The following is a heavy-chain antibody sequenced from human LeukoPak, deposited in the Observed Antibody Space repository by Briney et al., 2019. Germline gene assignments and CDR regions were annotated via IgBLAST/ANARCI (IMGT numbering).Heavy chain of an antibody. V-gene: IGHV4-61*01. CDR3: ARGSAY. Sequence: SETLSLTCTVSGASVRSGSYYWSWIRQPPGKGLEWIGYIYNSGSTNYNPSLKSRVTILVDTSKNQFSLKLSSVTAADTAVYYCARGSAYWGQGTLVTVSS. CDR1: GASVRSGSYY. CDR2: IYNSGST. D-gene: IGHD3-3*01. J-gene: IGHJ4*02.